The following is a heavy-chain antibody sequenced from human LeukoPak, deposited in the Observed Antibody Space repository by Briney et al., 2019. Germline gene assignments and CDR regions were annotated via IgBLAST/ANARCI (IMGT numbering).Heavy chain of an antibody. CDR1: GFTFRSYS. J-gene: IGHJ4*02. V-gene: IGHV3-21*01. Sequence: PGGSLRLSCVASGFTFRSYSMNWVRQAPGKGLEWVSAIDPSSTYIYYADSVKGRFTISRDNAENSLYLQMNSLRVEDTAVYYCARAPTVLVGYCSSSSCQADCWGQGTLVTVSS. D-gene: IGHD2-2*01. CDR3: ARAPTVLVGYCSSSSCQADC. CDR2: IDPSSTYI.